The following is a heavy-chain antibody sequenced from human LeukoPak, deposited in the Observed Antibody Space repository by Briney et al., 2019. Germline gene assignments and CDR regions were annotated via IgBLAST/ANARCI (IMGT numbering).Heavy chain of an antibody. J-gene: IGHJ4*02. D-gene: IGHD2-21*02. CDR2: ISSSGSTI. V-gene: IGHV3-48*03. CDR3: ARGHCGGDCYPFDY. CDR1: GFTFSSYE. Sequence: PGGSLRLSCAASGFTFSSYEMNWVRQAPGKGLEWVSYISSSGSTIYYADSVKGRFTISRDNAKNSLYLKMNSLRAEDTAVYYCARGHCGGDCYPFDYWGQGTLVTVSS.